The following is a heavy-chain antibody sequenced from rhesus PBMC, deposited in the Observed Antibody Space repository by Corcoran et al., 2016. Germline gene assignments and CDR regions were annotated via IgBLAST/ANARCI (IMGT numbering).Heavy chain of an antibody. D-gene: IGHD3-16*01. CDR1: GGSISDRYR. CDR2: IYGTNTSP. J-gene: IGHJ4*01. Sequence: QVQLQESGPGVVKPSETLSLTCAVSGGSISDRYRWSLIRQPPWNGLEWIEYIYGTNTSPNYNPSLKSRITISKDTSKNPLSLRLSSVTAASTAVYYCAPPPGDSSSYYFDYWGQGVLVTVSS. V-gene: IGHV4S10*01. CDR3: APPPGDSSSYYFDY.